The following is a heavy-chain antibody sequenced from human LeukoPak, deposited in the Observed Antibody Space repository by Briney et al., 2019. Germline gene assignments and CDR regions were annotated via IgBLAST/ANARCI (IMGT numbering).Heavy chain of an antibody. J-gene: IGHJ6*03. Sequence: GRSLRLSCAASGFTFEDYAMHWVRQAPGKGLEWVSGISWNGGAVGYADSVKGRFTISRDNAKNSLYLQMNSLRTEDAAVYYCARVERSPSAIYYYYMDVWGKGTTVTVSS. CDR2: ISWNGGAV. CDR1: GFTFEDYA. CDR3: ARVERSPSAIYYYYMDV. D-gene: IGHD6-6*01. V-gene: IGHV3-9*01.